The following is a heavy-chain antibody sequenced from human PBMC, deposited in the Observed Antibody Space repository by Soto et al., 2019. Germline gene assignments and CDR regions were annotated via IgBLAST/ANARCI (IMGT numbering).Heavy chain of an antibody. J-gene: IGHJ4*02. V-gene: IGHV4-61*01. D-gene: IGHD6-6*01. CDR3: ALAARPRRYFDC. CDR2: IYYSGST. Sequence: SSETLSLTCTVSGGSVSSGSYYWSWIRQPPGKGLEWIGYIYYSGSTNYNPSLKSRVTISVDTSKNQFSLKLSSVTAADTAVYYCALAARPRRYFDCWGQGTLVTVSS. CDR1: GGSVSSGSYY.